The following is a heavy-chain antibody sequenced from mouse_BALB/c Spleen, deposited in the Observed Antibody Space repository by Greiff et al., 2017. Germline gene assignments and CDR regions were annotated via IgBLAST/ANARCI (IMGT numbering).Heavy chain of an antibody. CDR2: IWGDGST. D-gene: IGHD2-14*01. V-gene: IGHV2-6-7*01. J-gene: IGHJ4*01. CDR1: GFSLTGYG. CDR3: ARDRYPHYYAMDY. Sequence: VMLVESGPGLVAPSQSLSITCTVSGFSLTGYGVNWVRQPPGKGLEWLGMIWGDGSTDYNSALKSRLSISKDNSKSQVFLKMNSLQTDDTARYYCARDRYPHYYAMDYWGQGTSVTVSS.